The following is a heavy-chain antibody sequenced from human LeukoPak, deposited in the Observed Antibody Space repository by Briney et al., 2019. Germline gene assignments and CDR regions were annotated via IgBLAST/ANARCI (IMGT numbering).Heavy chain of an antibody. CDR3: ARAHTKYSSSWYLVAFDI. V-gene: IGHV4-38-2*02. Sequence: PSETLSLTCTVSGYSISSAYYWGWVRQPPVKGLEWIGSIYHSGSTYYNPSLKSRVTISVHTSKNQFALKLSSVTAADTAVYYCARAHTKYSSSWYLVAFDIWGQGTMVTVSS. CDR1: GYSISSAYY. J-gene: IGHJ3*02. CDR2: IYHSGST. D-gene: IGHD6-13*01.